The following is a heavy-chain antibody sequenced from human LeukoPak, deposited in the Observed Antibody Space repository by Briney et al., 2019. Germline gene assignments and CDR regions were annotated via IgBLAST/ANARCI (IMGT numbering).Heavy chain of an antibody. CDR3: AKGATVVPAAHHTGYYYYGMDV. J-gene: IGHJ6*02. D-gene: IGHD2-2*01. Sequence: GRSLRLSCAASGFTFSTYAMHWVRQAPGKGLEWVAVIWYDGSDKYFADSVKGRFTISRDNSKNTLYLQMNSLRAEDTAVYYCAKGATVVPAAHHTGYYYYGMDVWGQGTTVTVSS. CDR1: GFTFSTYA. CDR2: IWYDGSDK. V-gene: IGHV3-33*06.